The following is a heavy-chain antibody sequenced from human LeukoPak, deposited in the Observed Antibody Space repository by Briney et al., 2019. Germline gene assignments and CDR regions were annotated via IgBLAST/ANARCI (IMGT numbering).Heavy chain of an antibody. Sequence: GRSLRLSCAGSGITLNSYAMSWVRQAPGKGLEWVANMDPTGSQKRYVDSVKGRFTISKDNPGASLYLDMHSLRAEDTAIYYCAIWTSGNYWGQGTLVTVSS. CDR3: AIWTSGNY. D-gene: IGHD1-1*01. V-gene: IGHV3-7*01. CDR2: MDPTGSQK. CDR1: GITLNSYA. J-gene: IGHJ4*02.